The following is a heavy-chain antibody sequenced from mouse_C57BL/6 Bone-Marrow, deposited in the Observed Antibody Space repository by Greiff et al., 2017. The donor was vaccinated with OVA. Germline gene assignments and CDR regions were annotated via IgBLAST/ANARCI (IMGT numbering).Heavy chain of an antibody. CDR1: GYTFTSYT. CDR3: ARERGHYP. Sequence: VKLMESGAELARPGASVKMSCKASGYTFTSYTMHWVKQRPGQGLEWIGYINPSSGYTKYNQKFKDKATLTADKSSSTAYMQLSSLTSEDSAVYYCARERGHYPWGQGTTLTVSS. J-gene: IGHJ2*01. CDR2: INPSSGYT. V-gene: IGHV1-4*01. D-gene: IGHD2-1*01.